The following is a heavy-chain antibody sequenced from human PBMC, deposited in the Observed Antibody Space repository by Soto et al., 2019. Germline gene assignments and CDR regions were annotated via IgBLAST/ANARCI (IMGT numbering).Heavy chain of an antibody. V-gene: IGHV1-18*01. CDR3: AREEPPGHFYYGMDV. Sequence: QVQLVQSGAEVKKPGASVKVSCKASGYTFATYGISWVRQAPGQGLEWMGWISAYTGNTNYAQKLQGRLSKTTDTSTTTAYMELRSLKSDDTAIYYCAREEPPGHFYYGMDVWGQGTTVTVSS. D-gene: IGHD1-26*01. CDR2: ISAYTGNT. J-gene: IGHJ6*02. CDR1: GYTFATYG.